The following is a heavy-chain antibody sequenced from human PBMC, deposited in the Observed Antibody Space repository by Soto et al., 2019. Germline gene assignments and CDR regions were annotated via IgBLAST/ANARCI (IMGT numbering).Heavy chain of an antibody. CDR2: INQDASEK. CDR1: GFTFSSYW. J-gene: IGHJ4*02. CDR3: VRAPGETKSDY. D-gene: IGHD3-16*01. Sequence: GGSLRLSCEVAGFTFSSYWMSWVRQAPGKGLEWVANINQDASEKYYVDSVKGRFTISRDNAVNSLFLQMNSLRAEDTAVYYCVRAPGETKSDYWGQGTLVTVSS. V-gene: IGHV3-7*01.